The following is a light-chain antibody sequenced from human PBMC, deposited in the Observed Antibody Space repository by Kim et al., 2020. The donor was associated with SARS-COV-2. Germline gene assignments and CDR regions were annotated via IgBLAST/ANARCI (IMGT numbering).Light chain of an antibody. Sequence: QTVTISCSGSDSNVGSNYVSWYQHLPGAAPNLLIYASDVRSSGIPARFSGAQSGASATPDITGLQPGDEADYYCATWDAGLSAGVFGGGTKVTVL. CDR3: ATWDAGLSAGV. CDR2: ASD. J-gene: IGLJ2*01. CDR1: DSNVGSNY. V-gene: IGLV1-51*01.